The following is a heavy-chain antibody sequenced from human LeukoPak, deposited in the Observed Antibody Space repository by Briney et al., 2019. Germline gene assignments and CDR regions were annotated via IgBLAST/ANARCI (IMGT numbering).Heavy chain of an antibody. V-gene: IGHV1-2*02. CDR2: INPNSGGT. CDR1: GYTFTGYY. CDR3: AGGYKYYDILTGYYYYYMDV. J-gene: IGHJ6*03. D-gene: IGHD3-9*01. Sequence: ASVKVSCKASGYTFTGYYMHWVRQAPGQGLEWMGWINPNSGGTNYAQKFQGRVTMTRNTSISTAYMELSSLRSEDTAVYYCAGGYKYYDILTGYYYYYMDVWGKGTTVTISS.